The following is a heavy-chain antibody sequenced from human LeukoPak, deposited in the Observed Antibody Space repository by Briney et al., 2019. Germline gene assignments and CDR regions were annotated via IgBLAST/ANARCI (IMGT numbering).Heavy chain of an antibody. CDR2: IYTSGST. CDR3: ARDYYDSSGFDY. Sequence: SETLSPTCTVSGGSISSYYWSWIRQPAGKGLEWIGRIYTSGSTNYNPSLKSRVTMSVDKSKNQFSLKLSSVTAADTAVYYCARDYYDSSGFDYWGQGTLVTVSS. D-gene: IGHD3-22*01. V-gene: IGHV4-4*07. J-gene: IGHJ4*02. CDR1: GGSISSYY.